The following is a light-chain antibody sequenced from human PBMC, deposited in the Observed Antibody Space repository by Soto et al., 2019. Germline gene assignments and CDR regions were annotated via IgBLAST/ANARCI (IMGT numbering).Light chain of an antibody. Sequence: QSALTQPRSVSGSPGQSVTISCTGASSDVGAYDYVSWYQHDPSKAPKLMIYDVNKRPSGVPDRFSGSKSGNTASLTISGLQAEDEADYYCCSYAGSYTMIFGGGTKLTVL. CDR1: SSDVGAYDY. CDR2: DVN. V-gene: IGLV2-11*01. J-gene: IGLJ2*01. CDR3: CSYAGSYTMI.